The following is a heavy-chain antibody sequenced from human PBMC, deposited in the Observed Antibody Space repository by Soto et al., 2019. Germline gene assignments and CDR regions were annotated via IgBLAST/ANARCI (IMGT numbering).Heavy chain of an antibody. CDR3: ARDRVVRGVISDQNYYYGMDV. J-gene: IGHJ6*02. Sequence: PSETLSLTCTVSGGSISSYYWSWIRQPPGKGLEWIGYIYYRGSTNYNPSLKSRVTISVDTPKNQFSLKLSSVTAADTAVYYCARDRVVRGVISDQNYYYGMDVWGQGTTVTVSS. V-gene: IGHV4-59*01. CDR2: IYYRGST. CDR1: GGSISSYY. D-gene: IGHD3-10*01.